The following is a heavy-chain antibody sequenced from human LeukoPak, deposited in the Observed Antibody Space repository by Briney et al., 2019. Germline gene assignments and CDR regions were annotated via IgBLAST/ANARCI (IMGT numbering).Heavy chain of an antibody. D-gene: IGHD3-22*01. Sequence: GESLKISCKGSGYSFTSYWIGWVRQMPGKGLEWMGIIYPGDSDTRYSPSFQGQVTISADKSISTAYLQWSSLKASDTAMYYCAGRHSSSGYYPDYWGQGTLVTVSS. CDR3: AGRHSSSGYYPDY. CDR1: GYSFTSYW. J-gene: IGHJ4*02. V-gene: IGHV5-51*01. CDR2: IYPGDSDT.